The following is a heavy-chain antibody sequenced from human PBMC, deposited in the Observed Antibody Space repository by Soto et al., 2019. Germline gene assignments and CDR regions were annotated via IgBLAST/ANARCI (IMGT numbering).Heavy chain of an antibody. CDR2: ITGSAGST. CDR1: GFTFSSYA. Sequence: GGSLRLSCAASGFTFSSYAMSWVRQAPGKGLDWVSAITGSAGSTYYADSVKGRFAISRDNSRNTLYLQMTSLRAEDTAVYYCAKERTTVTNRYYFDLWGQGTLVTVSS. V-gene: IGHV3-23*01. D-gene: IGHD4-17*01. J-gene: IGHJ4*02. CDR3: AKERTTVTNRYYFDL.